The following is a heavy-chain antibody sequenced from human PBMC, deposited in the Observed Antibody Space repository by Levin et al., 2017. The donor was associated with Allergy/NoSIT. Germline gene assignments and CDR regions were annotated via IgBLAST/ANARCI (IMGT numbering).Heavy chain of an antibody. CDR3: RATVTTGAYY. CDR2: INSDGSST. CDR1: GFTFSSYW. D-gene: IGHD4-17*01. Sequence: GGSLRLSCAASGFTFSSYWMHLVRQSPVKGLVWVSRINSDGSSTSYADSVKGRFTISRDNAKNTLYLQMNSLRAEDTAVYYCRATVTTGAYYWGQGTLVTVSS. V-gene: IGHV3-74*01. J-gene: IGHJ4*02.